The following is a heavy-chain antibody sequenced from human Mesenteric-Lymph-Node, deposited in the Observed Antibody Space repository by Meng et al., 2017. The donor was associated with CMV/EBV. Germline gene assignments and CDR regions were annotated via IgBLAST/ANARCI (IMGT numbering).Heavy chain of an antibody. CDR2: ISHSGIA. CDR1: GGSSSVSY. V-gene: IGHV4-34*01. CDR3: ARGGSVRYFDFRSDYYTGWFDA. D-gene: IGHD3-3*01. J-gene: IGHJ5*02. Sequence: SQTLSLTCGVYGGSSSVSYWNWIRLPPGKGLEWIGEISHSGIAKYNPSLRSRVTISLDISKDQLSLNLESVTAADTAVYYCARGGSVRYFDFRSDYYTGWFDAWGPGTLVTVSS.